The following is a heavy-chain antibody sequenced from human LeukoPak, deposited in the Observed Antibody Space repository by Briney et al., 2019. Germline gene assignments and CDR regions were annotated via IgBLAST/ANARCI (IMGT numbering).Heavy chain of an antibody. CDR2: VYFDGGT. D-gene: IGHD3-16*01. V-gene: IGHV4-39*07. Sequence: SETLSLTCSVSGGSVTSGTYHWGWIRQPPGKGLEWIGSVYFDGGTHYNPSLQSRVTISVDTSKNQFSLRLSSVTAADTALYYCARDHYYDGRGRFDPWGQGTLVTVSS. CDR3: ARDHYYDGRGRFDP. CDR1: GGSVTSGTYH. J-gene: IGHJ5*02.